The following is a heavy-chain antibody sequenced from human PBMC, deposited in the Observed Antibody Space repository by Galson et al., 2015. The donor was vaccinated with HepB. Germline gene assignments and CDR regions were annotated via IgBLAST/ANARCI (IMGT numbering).Heavy chain of an antibody. Sequence: SVKVSCKASGYTFTGYYLHWVRQAPGQGLEWMGRINPNSGGTNYAQKFQGRVTMTRDTSIITAYMELSRLRSDDTAVYYCARDSLGYCSGGSCYTSVFDYWGQGTLVTVSS. V-gene: IGHV1-2*06. CDR1: GYTFTGYY. D-gene: IGHD2-15*01. CDR2: INPNSGGT. J-gene: IGHJ4*02. CDR3: ARDSLGYCSGGSCYTSVFDY.